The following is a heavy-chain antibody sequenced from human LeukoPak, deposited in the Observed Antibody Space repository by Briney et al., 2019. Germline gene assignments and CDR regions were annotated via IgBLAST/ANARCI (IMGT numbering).Heavy chain of an antibody. V-gene: IGHV1-2*02. CDR2: INPNSGGT. D-gene: IGHD6-19*01. J-gene: IGHJ4*02. Sequence: GASVKVSCKASGYTFTSYDINWVRQATGQGLEWMGWINPNSGGTNYAQKFQGRVTMTRDTSISTAYMELSRLRSDDTAVYYCASSIAVAGGGFDYWGQGALVTVSS. CDR1: GYTFTSYD. CDR3: ASSIAVAGGGFDY.